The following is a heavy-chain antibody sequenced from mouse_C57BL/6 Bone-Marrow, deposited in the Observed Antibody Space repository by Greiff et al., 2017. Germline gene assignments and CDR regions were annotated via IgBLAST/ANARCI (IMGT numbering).Heavy chain of an antibody. Sequence: VQLVESGAELVRPGTSVKMSCKASGYTFTNYWIGWAKQRPGHGLEWIGGICPGGGYTNYNEKFKGKATLTADKSSSTAYMQFSSLTSEDSAVYYCARGDCYGSSFAYWGQGTLVTVSA. J-gene: IGHJ3*01. D-gene: IGHD1-1*01. CDR3: ARGDCYGSSFAY. V-gene: IGHV1-63*01. CDR2: ICPGGGYT. CDR1: GYTFTNYW.